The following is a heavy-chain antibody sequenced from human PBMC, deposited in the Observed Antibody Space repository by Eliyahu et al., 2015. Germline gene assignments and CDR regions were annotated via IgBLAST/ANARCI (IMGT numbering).Heavy chain of an antibody. V-gene: IGHV4-39*01. J-gene: IGHJ6*03. Sequence: QLQLQESGPGLVKPSETLSLPCTXSGGSXXXXLXYWGWIRQPPGKGLEWIGNTYYSGRTYYNPSLKSRVTISVDTSKNQFSLKLSSVTAADTAVYYCARHEGTWYSDYYYYIDVWGKGTTVTVSS. CDR2: TYYSGRT. CDR3: ARHEGTWYSDYYYYIDV. D-gene: IGHD1-1*01. CDR1: GGSXXXXLXY.